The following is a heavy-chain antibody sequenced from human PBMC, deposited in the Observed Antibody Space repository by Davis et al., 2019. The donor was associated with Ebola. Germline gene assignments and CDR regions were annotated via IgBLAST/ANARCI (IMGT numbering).Heavy chain of an antibody. CDR1: GFTCSNAW. CDR3: TTDDVWFGVGDY. J-gene: IGHJ4*02. CDR2: IKSKTDGGTT. D-gene: IGHD3-10*01. V-gene: IGHV3-15*01. Sequence: GESLKISCAASGFTCSNAWMSWVRQAPGKGLEWVGRIKSKTDGGTTDYAAPVKGRFTISRDDSKNTLYLQMNSLKTEDTAVYYCTTDDVWFGVGDYWGQGTLVTVSS.